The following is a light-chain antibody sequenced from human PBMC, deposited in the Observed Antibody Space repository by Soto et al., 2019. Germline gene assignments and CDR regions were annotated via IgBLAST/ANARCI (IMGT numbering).Light chain of an antibody. CDR1: QSTGSW. V-gene: IGKV1-5*03. J-gene: IGKJ1*01. CDR2: KAS. CDR3: QQYNTYS. Sequence: IKMTHSPSTLSASLGDRVTTTCRARQSTGSWLAWYQQKPGKAPKLLISKASSLESGVPPRFSASGSGTEFSLTISSLQPDDFATYYCQQYNTYSFGQGTKVDIK.